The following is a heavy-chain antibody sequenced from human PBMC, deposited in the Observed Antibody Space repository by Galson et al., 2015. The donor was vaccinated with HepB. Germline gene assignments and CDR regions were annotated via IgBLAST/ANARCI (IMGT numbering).Heavy chain of an antibody. D-gene: IGHD2-15*01. CDR1: GYTFTSYG. V-gene: IGHV1-18*01. CDR3: ARGRYCSGGSCYSEYFQH. Sequence: SVKVSCKASGYTFTSYGISWVRQAPGQGLEWMGWISAYNGNTNYAQKLQGRVTMTTDTSTSTAYMELRSLRSDDTAVYYCARGRYCSGGSCYSEYFQHWGQGTLVTVSS. CDR2: ISAYNGNT. J-gene: IGHJ1*01.